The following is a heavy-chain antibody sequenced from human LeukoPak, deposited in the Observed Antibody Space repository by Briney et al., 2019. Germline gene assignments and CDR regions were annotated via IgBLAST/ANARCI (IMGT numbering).Heavy chain of an antibody. D-gene: IGHD5-18*01. CDR3: AKVYGYSYGYKYFDY. J-gene: IGHJ4*02. CDR2: ISGSGDST. Sequence: PGGSLRLSCAASGFTFSNYAMSWVRQAPGKGLEWVSAISGSGDSTYYADSVKGRFTISRDNSKNTLYLQMNSLRAEDPAVYYCAKVYGYSYGYKYFDYWGQGTLVTVSS. V-gene: IGHV3-23*01. CDR1: GFTFSNYA.